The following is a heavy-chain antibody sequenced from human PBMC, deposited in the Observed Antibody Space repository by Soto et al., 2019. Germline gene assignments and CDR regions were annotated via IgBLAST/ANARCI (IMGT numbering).Heavy chain of an antibody. CDR3: VIGKFSAFDR. J-gene: IGHJ5*02. Sequence: SQTLSLTCAISGDSVSRTSVAWNWIRQSPSRGLEWLGRTYYRSKWNSDYAVSVRGRITINPDTSKSQFSLQLNSVTPEDTAVYYYVIGKFSAFDRWGQGTLVTVSS. V-gene: IGHV6-1*01. CDR1: GDSVSRTSVA. CDR2: TYYRSKWNS.